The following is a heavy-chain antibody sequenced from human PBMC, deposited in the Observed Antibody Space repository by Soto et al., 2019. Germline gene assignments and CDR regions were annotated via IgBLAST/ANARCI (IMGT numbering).Heavy chain of an antibody. CDR2: INPETGGT. J-gene: IGHJ6*02. Sequence: ASVKVSCKASGYTFTGYYVHWVREAPGQGLEWMGWINPETGGTSYTQKFQGRVTLSRDTSINTAYLELSSLRFDDAAVYFCARERFQVISDGMDVWGQGTTVTVSS. V-gene: IGHV1-2*02. CDR3: ARERFQVISDGMDV. CDR1: GYTFTGYY. D-gene: IGHD2-21*01.